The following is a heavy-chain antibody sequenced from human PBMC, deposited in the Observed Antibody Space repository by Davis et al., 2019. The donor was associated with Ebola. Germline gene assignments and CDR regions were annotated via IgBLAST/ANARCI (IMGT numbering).Heavy chain of an antibody. D-gene: IGHD3-10*01. CDR3: AKDGLLWFGERYYYYGMDV. Sequence: MPSETLSLTCAVYGGSFSGFYWTWIRQPPGKGLEWIGDVYHTGSTNYSPSLKSRVTISVDMSRNQFSLNLTSVTAADTAVYYCAKDGLLWFGERYYYYGMDVWGQGTTVTVSS. V-gene: IGHV4-34*01. CDR2: VYHTGST. CDR1: GGSFSGFY. J-gene: IGHJ6*02.